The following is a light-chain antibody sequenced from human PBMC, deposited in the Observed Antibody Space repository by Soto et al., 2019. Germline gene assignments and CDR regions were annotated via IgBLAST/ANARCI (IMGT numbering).Light chain of an antibody. CDR1: QSVNNDY. J-gene: IGKJ4*01. V-gene: IGKV3-20*01. CDR3: QQYGTSPLT. CDR2: GAS. Sequence: ETVLTQSPGTLSLSPGERATLSCRATQSVNNDYLAWYQQRPGLAPRLLIFGASGRATGSPDRFSGSGSGTNFTRTISRLEPEDFAIYYCQQYGTSPLTFGGGTKVEIK.